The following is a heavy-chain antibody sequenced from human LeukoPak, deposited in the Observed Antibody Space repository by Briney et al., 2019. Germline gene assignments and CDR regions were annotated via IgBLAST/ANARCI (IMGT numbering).Heavy chain of an antibody. CDR1: GFTFSSYG. Sequence: GGSLRLSCAASGFTFSSYGMSWVRQAPGKGLEWVSAISGSGGSTYYADSVKGRFTISRDNSKNTLYLQMNSLRAGDTAVYYCAKDTHLDNYDILTGYYPYYMDVWGKGTTVTISS. CDR3: AKDTHLDNYDILTGYYPYYMDV. D-gene: IGHD3-9*01. J-gene: IGHJ6*03. CDR2: ISGSGGST. V-gene: IGHV3-23*01.